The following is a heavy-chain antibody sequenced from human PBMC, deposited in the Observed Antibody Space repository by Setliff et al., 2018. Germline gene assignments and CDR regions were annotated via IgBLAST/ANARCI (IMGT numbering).Heavy chain of an antibody. V-gene: IGHV3-30*02. CDR1: GFDFGTYG. Sequence: GSLRLSCEASGFDFGTYGMHWVRQAPDRGLEWVAFIRYGSYQQTYADSVRGRFTISRDDSRNTVLLQMNNLRTDDTAVYYCARGEKYYYESSGYSLDAWGLGTLVTVS. J-gene: IGHJ5*02. D-gene: IGHD3-22*01. CDR2: IRYGSYQQ. CDR3: ARGEKYYYESSGYSLDA.